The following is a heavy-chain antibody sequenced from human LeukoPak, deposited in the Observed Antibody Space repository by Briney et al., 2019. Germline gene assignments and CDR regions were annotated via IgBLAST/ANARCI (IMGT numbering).Heavy chain of an antibody. CDR3: ARGRIAAAGKFPYGWFDP. Sequence: GGSLRLSCAASGFTFGSYAMHWVRQAPGKGLEYVSAISSNGGSTYYANSVKGRFTISRDNSKNTLYLQMGSLRAEDMAVYYCARGRIAAAGKFPYGWFDPWGQGTLVTVSS. V-gene: IGHV3-64*01. J-gene: IGHJ5*02. CDR1: GFTFGSYA. D-gene: IGHD6-13*01. CDR2: ISSNGGST.